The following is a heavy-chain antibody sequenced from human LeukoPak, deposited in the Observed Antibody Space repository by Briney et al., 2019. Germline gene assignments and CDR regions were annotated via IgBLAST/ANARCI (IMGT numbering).Heavy chain of an antibody. CDR1: GSTFTTYW. V-gene: IGHV3-7*01. CDR2: IRQDGSEK. J-gene: IGHJ1*01. CDR3: ATYSSSNAREFQY. Sequence: GGSLRLSCAASGSTFTTYWMSWVRQAPGKGLEWVANIRQDGSEKYYVDSVKGRFTISRDNAKNSLYLQMNSLRAEDTAVYYCATYSSSNAREFQYWGQGTLVTVSS. D-gene: IGHD2-2*01.